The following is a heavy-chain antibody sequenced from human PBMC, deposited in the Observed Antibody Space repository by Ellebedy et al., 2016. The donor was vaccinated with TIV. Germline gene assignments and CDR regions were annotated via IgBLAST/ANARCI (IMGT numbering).Heavy chain of an antibody. CDR1: GGSISSHY. CDR3: ARGWSNYFGAGSYFDY. D-gene: IGHD3-10*01. CDR2: IYYNGRI. J-gene: IGHJ4*02. V-gene: IGHV4-59*11. Sequence: SETLSLXXSVSGGSISSHYWSWIRQPPGKGLEWIGDIYYNGRINYNPSLKSRVTISLVTSKNQFSLKLTSVTAADTAVYYCARGWSNYFGAGSYFDYWGQGTLVTVSS.